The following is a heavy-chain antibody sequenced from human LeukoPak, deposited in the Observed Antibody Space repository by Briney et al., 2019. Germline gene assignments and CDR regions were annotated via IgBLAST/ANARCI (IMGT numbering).Heavy chain of an antibody. D-gene: IGHD4-17*01. Sequence: TGGSLRLSCAASGSTFSSFAMTWVRQAPGKGLEWVSSITGGHYATYNTDSVKGRFTISRDNAKNTLYLQMNSLRADDTAIYYCTKDPNGDYIGAFDPWGQGTLVTVSS. CDR2: ITGGHYAT. CDR1: GSTFSSFA. CDR3: TKDPNGDYIGAFDP. J-gene: IGHJ5*02. V-gene: IGHV3-23*01.